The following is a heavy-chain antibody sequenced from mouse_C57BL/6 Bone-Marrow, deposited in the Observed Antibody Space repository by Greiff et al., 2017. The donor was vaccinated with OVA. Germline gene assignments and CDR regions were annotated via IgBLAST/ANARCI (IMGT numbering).Heavy chain of an antibody. V-gene: IGHV1-62-2*01. J-gene: IGHJ4*01. Sequence: VKLMESGAELVKPGASVKLSCKASGYTFTEYTIHWVKQRSGQGLEWIGWFYPGSGSIKYNEKFKDKATLTADKSSSTVYMELSRLTSEDSAVYFCARHEDLYYYGSSYAMDYWGQGTSVTVSS. CDR3: ARHEDLYYYGSSYAMDY. CDR1: GYTFTEYT. D-gene: IGHD1-1*01. CDR2: FYPGSGSI.